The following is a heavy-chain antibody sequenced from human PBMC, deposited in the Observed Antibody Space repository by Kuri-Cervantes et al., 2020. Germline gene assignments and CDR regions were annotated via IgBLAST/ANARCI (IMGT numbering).Heavy chain of an antibody. Sequence: ETLSLTCAASGFTFSSYDMHWVRQATGKGLEWVSAIGTAGDTYYPGSVKGRFTISRENAKNSLYLQMDSLRAGDTAVYYCARDREPYGSGSCDYWGQGTLVTVSS. J-gene: IGHJ4*02. CDR3: ARDREPYGSGSCDY. V-gene: IGHV3-13*01. CDR1: GFTFSSYD. CDR2: IGTAGDT. D-gene: IGHD3-10*01.